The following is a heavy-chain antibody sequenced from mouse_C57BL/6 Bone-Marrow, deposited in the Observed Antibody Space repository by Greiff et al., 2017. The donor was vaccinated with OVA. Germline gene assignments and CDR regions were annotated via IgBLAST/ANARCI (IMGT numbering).Heavy chain of an antibody. J-gene: IGHJ2*01. CDR1: GYTFTSYW. Sequence: QVQLQQPGAELVRPGTSVKLSCKASGYTFTSYWMHWVKQRPGQGLEWIGVIDPSDSYTNYNQKFKGKATLTVDTSSSTAYMQLSSLTSEDSAVYYCARPQGGGYWGQGTTLTVSS. V-gene: IGHV1-59*01. CDR2: IDPSDSYT. CDR3: ARPQGGGY.